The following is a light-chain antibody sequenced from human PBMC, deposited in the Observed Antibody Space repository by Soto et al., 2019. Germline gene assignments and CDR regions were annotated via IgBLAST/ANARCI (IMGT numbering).Light chain of an antibody. Sequence: EIVLTQSPATLSLSPGERATLSCRASQSISSYLAWYQQKPGQAPRLLIYDASNRATGIPARFSGSGSGTDFTLTISSLGPEDFAVYYCQQRLNWPPYTFGQGTKLEIK. CDR1: QSISSY. V-gene: IGKV3-11*01. J-gene: IGKJ2*01. CDR2: DAS. CDR3: QQRLNWPPYT.